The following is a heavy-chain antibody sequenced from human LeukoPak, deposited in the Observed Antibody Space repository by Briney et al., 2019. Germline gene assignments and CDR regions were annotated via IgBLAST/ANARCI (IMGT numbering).Heavy chain of an antibody. Sequence: SETLSLTCTVSGGSISSYYWSWIRQPPGKGLEWIGYIYYSGSTNYNPSLKSRVTISVDTSKNQFSLKLSSVTAADTAVYYCARVGYDSSGYLMDAFDIWGQGTMVTVSS. J-gene: IGHJ3*02. CDR1: GGSISSYY. D-gene: IGHD3-22*01. V-gene: IGHV4-59*01. CDR3: ARVGYDSSGYLMDAFDI. CDR2: IYYSGST.